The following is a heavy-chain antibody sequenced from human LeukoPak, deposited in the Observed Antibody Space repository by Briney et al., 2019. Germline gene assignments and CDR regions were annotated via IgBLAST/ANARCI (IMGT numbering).Heavy chain of an antibody. J-gene: IGHJ4*02. CDR1: AFTFNTFDNFA. D-gene: IGHD5-18*01. Sequence: GGSLRLSCSVSAFTFNTFDNFAMNWVRQAPGKGLEWVAAISESGASTYYAASVKGRFTISRDNSENTLYLQMHGLRAGDTAVYYCARGGSGYSYGKIDSWGQGILVAVSS. V-gene: IGHV3-23*01. CDR2: ISESGAST. CDR3: ARGGSGYSYGKIDS.